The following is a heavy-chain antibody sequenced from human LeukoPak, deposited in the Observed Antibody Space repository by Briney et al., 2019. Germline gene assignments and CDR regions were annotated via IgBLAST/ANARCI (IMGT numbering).Heavy chain of an antibody. CDR2: IKQDGSDK. CDR1: GFTFSTFW. J-gene: IGHJ6*02. CDR3: ARLTGSKADGMDV. D-gene: IGHD1-14*01. Sequence: GGSLRLSCAASGFTFSTFWMTWVRQAPGKGREWVANIKQDGSDKHFVDSVKGRVTISRDNASNSLYLQMNSLRAEDTAVYYCARLTGSKADGMDVWGQGTTVTVSS. V-gene: IGHV3-7*01.